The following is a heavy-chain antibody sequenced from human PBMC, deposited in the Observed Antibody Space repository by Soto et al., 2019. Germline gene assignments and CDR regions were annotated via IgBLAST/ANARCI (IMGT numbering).Heavy chain of an antibody. CDR1: GYTFTGYY. CDR2: INPNSGGT. V-gene: IGHV1-2*04. D-gene: IGHD2-2*02. Sequence: ASVKVSCKASGYTFTGYYMHWVRQAPGQGLEWMGWINPNSGGTNYAQKFQGWVTMTRDTSISTAYMELSRLRSDDTAVYYCVRDRIVVVPAAIPDYGMDVWGQGTTVTVSS. J-gene: IGHJ6*02. CDR3: VRDRIVVVPAAIPDYGMDV.